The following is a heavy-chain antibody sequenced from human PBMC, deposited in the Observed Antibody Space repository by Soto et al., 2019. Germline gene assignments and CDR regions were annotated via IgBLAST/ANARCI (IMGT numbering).Heavy chain of an antibody. Sequence: ASVKVSCKASGYPLTAKYLHWVRQAPGQGLEWMGWINPSSGGTKEAQKFRGRVTMTRDTSISAAYMELSRLTSDDTAVYYCAKGGSRGTEWFDPWGQGTLVTVSS. CDR3: AKGGSRGTEWFDP. D-gene: IGHD6-13*01. CDR1: GYPLTAKY. J-gene: IGHJ5*02. CDR2: INPSSGGT. V-gene: IGHV1-2*02.